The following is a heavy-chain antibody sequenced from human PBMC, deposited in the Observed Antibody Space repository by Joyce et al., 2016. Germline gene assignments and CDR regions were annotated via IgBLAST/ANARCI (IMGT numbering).Heavy chain of an antibody. V-gene: IGHV5-51*01. CDR3: ARLDSSDYYELEF. Sequence: EVQLVQSGAEVKKPGESLKISCKSSGYNFTDYWIGWVRRMPGKGLEWRGIIYPEDSDTKYSPSFEGQVTISADKSINIAYRRWSSLKASDTAMYYCARLDSSDYYELEFWGQGTLVTVSS. CDR1: GYNFTDYW. CDR2: IYPEDSDT. J-gene: IGHJ4*02. D-gene: IGHD3-22*01.